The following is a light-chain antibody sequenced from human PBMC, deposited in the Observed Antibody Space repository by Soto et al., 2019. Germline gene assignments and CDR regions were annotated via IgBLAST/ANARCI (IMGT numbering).Light chain of an antibody. J-gene: IGKJ3*01. CDR3: QQRTIWLT. V-gene: IGKV3-11*01. CDR2: DAS. CDR1: QNVSTY. Sequence: EIVLTQSPATLSLSPGERVTLSCRASQNVSTYLAWYQQKPGQAPRLLIYDASDRATGIPARFSGSGSGTDFTLTISSLEPEDFAVYYCQQRTIWLTFRPGTKVDIK.